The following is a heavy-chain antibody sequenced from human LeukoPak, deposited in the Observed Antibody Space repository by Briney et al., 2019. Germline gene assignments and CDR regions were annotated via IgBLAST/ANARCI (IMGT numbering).Heavy chain of an antibody. CDR1: GFTFSSYS. D-gene: IGHD6-6*01. CDR3: ARDLTRSIAD. J-gene: IGHJ4*02. CDR2: ISSSSSTI. Sequence: PGGSLRLSCAASGFTFSSYSMNWFRQAPGKGLEWVSYISSSSSTIYYADSVKGRFTISRDNAKNSLYLQMNSLRAEDTAVYYCARDLTRSIADWGQGTLVTVSS. V-gene: IGHV3-48*01.